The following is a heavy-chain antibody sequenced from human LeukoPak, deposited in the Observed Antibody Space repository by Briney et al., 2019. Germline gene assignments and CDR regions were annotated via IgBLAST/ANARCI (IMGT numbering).Heavy chain of an antibody. CDR1: GLTLSKYV. Sequence: PGGSLRLSCAASGLTLSKYVMSWVRQSPGKGLEWVSGISGSGSSTYYADSVKGRFTISRDNSKNTLYLQMNNVRAEDTAVYYCAKPLEKYTYGGNFDYWGQGILVTVSS. CDR2: ISGSGSST. CDR3: AKPLEKYTYGGNFDY. V-gene: IGHV3-23*01. D-gene: IGHD4-23*01. J-gene: IGHJ4*02.